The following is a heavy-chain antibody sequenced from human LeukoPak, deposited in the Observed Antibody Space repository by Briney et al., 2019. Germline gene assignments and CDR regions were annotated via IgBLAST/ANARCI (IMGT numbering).Heavy chain of an antibody. D-gene: IGHD2-8*01. V-gene: IGHV3-74*01. J-gene: IGHJ4*02. Sequence: GGSLRLSCAASGFTFSNYWMHRVRQAPGKGLVWVSRINPDGSSTDYADSVKGRFTISRDNARNTLYLQMNSLRVEDTAIYYCVRGTNDWTGIDYWGQGTLVTVSS. CDR1: GFTFSNYW. CDR3: VRGTNDWTGIDY. CDR2: INPDGSST.